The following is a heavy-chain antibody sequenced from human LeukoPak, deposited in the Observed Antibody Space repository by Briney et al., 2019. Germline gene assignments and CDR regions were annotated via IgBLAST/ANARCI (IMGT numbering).Heavy chain of an antibody. D-gene: IGHD2-2*01. CDR1: GGSISSSSYY. J-gene: IGHJ4*02. V-gene: IGHV4-39*07. CDR3: ARGDCSSIGCSFDY. CDR2: IYHSGST. Sequence: SETLSLTCTVSGGSISSSSYYWGWIRQPPGKGLEWIGSIYHSGSTYYNPSLKSRVTISVDTSKNQFSLKLSSVTAADTAVYYCARGDCSSIGCSFDYWGQGTLVTVSS.